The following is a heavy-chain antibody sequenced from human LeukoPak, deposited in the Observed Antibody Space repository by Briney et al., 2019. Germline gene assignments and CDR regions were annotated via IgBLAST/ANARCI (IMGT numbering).Heavy chain of an antibody. CDR3: ASLTMIVVP. Sequence: KPSETLSLTCAVYGVSFSGYYWSWIRQPPGKGLEWIGEINHSGSTNYNPSLKSRVTISVDTSKNQFSLKLSSVTAADTAVYYCASLTMIVVPWGQGTLVTVSS. V-gene: IGHV4-34*01. CDR1: GVSFSGYY. CDR2: INHSGST. D-gene: IGHD3-22*01. J-gene: IGHJ4*02.